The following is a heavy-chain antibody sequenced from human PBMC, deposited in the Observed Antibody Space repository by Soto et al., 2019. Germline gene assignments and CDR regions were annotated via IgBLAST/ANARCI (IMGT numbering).Heavy chain of an antibody. CDR1: GYTLTELS. Sequence: GASVKVSCKVSGYTLTELSMHWVRQAPGKGLEWMGGSDPEDGETIYAQKFQGRVTMTEDTSTDTAYMELSSLRSEDTAVYYCATISTLSGIGYYDILTGYGPPHGAFDIWGQGTMVTVSS. V-gene: IGHV1-24*01. CDR3: ATISTLSGIGYYDILTGYGPPHGAFDI. J-gene: IGHJ3*02. CDR2: SDPEDGET. D-gene: IGHD3-9*01.